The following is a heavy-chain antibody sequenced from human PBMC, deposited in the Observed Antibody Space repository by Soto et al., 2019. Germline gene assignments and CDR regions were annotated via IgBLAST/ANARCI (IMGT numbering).Heavy chain of an antibody. D-gene: IGHD6-13*01. Sequence: PGGSLRLSCAASGFTFSSYWMSWVRQAPGKGLEWVANIKQDGSEKYYVDSVKGRFTISRDNAKNSLYLQMNSLRAEDTAVYYCARDKGYSSRWSIYAQEYYYYGMDVWGQGTTVTVSS. V-gene: IGHV3-7*01. CDR2: IKQDGSEK. CDR1: GFTFSSYW. J-gene: IGHJ6*02. CDR3: ARDKGYSSRWSIYAQEYYYYGMDV.